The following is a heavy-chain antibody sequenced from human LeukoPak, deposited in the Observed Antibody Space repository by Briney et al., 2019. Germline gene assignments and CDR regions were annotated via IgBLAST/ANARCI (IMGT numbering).Heavy chain of an antibody. CDR1: GVSISSSNSY. J-gene: IGHJ6*03. CDR3: ARGQAWYSSTWFYYYYMDV. CDR2: IYYSGNT. Sequence: TSETLSLTCTVSGVSISSSNSYWGWIRQPPGKGLEWIGSIYYSGNTYYNASLKSQVSISIDTSKNQFSLRLNSVTAADTAVYYCARGQAWYSSTWFYYYYMDVWGKGTTVTISS. V-gene: IGHV4-39*01. D-gene: IGHD2-2*01.